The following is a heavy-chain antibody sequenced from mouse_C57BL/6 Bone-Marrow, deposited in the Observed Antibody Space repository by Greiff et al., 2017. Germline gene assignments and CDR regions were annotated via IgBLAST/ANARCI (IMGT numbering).Heavy chain of an antibody. V-gene: IGHV1-82*01. J-gene: IGHJ2*01. D-gene: IGHD6-1*01. CDR3: ASSSGY. CDR1: GYAFSSSW. Sequence: VKLMESGPELVKPGASVKISCKASGYAFSSSWMNWVKQRPGKGLEWIGRIYPGDGDTNYNGKFKGKATLTADKSSSTAYMQLSSLTSEDSAVYFCASSSGYWGQGTTLTVSS. CDR2: IYPGDGDT.